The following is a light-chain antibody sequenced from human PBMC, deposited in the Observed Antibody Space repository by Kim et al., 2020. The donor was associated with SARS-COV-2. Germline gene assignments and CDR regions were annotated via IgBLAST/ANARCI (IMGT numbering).Light chain of an antibody. J-gene: IGLJ1*01. CDR1: SSDVGAYNY. Sequence: GQSITLSCTGTSSDVGAYNYVSWYQHHPGKAPKLMIFDVNTRPSGLSNRFSGSRSGNTASLTISGLQAEDEADYYCSSYATTRSYVFGTGTKVTVL. CDR3: SSYATTRSYV. V-gene: IGLV2-14*03. CDR2: DVN.